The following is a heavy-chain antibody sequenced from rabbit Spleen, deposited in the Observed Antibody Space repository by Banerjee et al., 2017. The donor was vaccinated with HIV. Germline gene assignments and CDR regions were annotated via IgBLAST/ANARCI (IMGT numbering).Heavy chain of an antibody. J-gene: IGHJ4*01. D-gene: IGHD2-1*01. V-gene: IGHV1S47*01. CDR2: IEPIFGNT. CDR1: GFDFSNYG. CDR3: ARDDRRGDYNNYDL. Sequence: QEQLVESGGGLVQPGGSLKLSCKASGFDFSNYGVSWVRQAPGKGLEWIGYIEPIFGNTYYANWVNGRFTISSHNAQNTLYLQLNSLTVADTATYFCARDDRRGDYNNYDLWGPGTLVTVS.